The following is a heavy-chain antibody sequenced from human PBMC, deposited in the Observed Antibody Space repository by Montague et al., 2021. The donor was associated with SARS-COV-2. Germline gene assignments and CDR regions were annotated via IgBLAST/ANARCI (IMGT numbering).Heavy chain of an antibody. V-gene: IGHV4-39*07. CDR1: GGSISSSSYY. J-gene: IGHJ6*02. D-gene: IGHD6-13*01. CDR2: IYYSGST. Sequence: SETLSLTCTVSGGSISSSSYYWGWIRQPPGKGLEWIGSIYYSGSTYYNPSLKGRVTISVDTSKNQFSLKLSSVTAAVTAVYYCARVGRQQLVRLSGMDVWGQGTTVTVSS. CDR3: ARVGRQQLVRLSGMDV.